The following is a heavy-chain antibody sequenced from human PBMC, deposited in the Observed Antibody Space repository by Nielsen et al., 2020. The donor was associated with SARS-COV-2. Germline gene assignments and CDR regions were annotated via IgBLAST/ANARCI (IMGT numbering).Heavy chain of an antibody. CDR2: IYDSGNT. CDR3: ARHVTFYFDTSGYYFDS. J-gene: IGHJ4*02. Sequence: SETLSLTCIVSGDSISNYYWNWIRQPPGKGLEWIGYIYDSGNTNYNPSLKSRVTISIDTSKNQFSLKLSSLTAADTAVYYCARHVTFYFDTSGYYFDSWGQGTLVTVSS. CDR1: GDSISNYY. D-gene: IGHD3-22*01. V-gene: IGHV4-59*08.